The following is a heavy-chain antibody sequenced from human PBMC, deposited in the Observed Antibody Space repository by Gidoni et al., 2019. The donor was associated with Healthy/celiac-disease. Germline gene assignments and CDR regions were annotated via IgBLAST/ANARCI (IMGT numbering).Heavy chain of an antibody. V-gene: IGHV2-70*04. CDR3: ARATTVIRGFDY. CDR2: IDWDDDK. Sequence: QVTLKESGPALVKPTQTLTLTCTLSGFSLSTSGMRVSWIRQPPGKALEWLARIDWDDDKFYSTSLKTRLTISKDTSKNQVVLTMTNMDPVDTATYYCARATTVIRGFDYWGQGNLVTVSS. CDR1: GFSLSTSGMR. D-gene: IGHD4-17*01. J-gene: IGHJ4*02.